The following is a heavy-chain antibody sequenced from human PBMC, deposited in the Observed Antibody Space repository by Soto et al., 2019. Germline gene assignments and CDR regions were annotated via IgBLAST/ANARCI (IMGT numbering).Heavy chain of an antibody. D-gene: IGHD4-17*01. CDR1: GDSVSSNSAA. J-gene: IGHJ5*02. CDR2: TNYRSKWYN. CDR3: ARDVIMARYGDYTGQFDP. Sequence: PSHTLSLTCAISGDSVSSNSAAWIWIRQSPSRGLEWLGRTNYRSKWYNNYAVTETSRITINPDTSKNQFSLQLNSVTPEDTAVYYCARDVIMARYGDYTGQFDPWGQGTLVTVSS. V-gene: IGHV6-1*01.